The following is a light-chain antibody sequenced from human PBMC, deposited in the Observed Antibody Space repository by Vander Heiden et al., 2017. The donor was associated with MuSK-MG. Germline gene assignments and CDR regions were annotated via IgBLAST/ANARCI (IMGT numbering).Light chain of an antibody. J-gene: IGKJ3*01. V-gene: IGKV1-27*01. CDR2: SAS. Sequence: DMQMTQSPSSLSASVGDRVTITCRASQGISHYLTWYQQKPGKVPKLLISSASSLESGVPSRFSGSGSGTDFTLTISRLQPDDFATYYCQQYDSVPFTFGPGTKVDIK. CDR3: QQYDSVPFT. CDR1: QGISHY.